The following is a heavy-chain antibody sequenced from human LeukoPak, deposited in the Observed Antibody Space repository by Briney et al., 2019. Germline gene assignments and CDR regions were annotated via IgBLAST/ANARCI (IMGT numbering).Heavy chain of an antibody. CDR3: DGGNCYYGMDV. CDR2: ISSSSSYI. Sequence: GGSLRLSCAASGFTFSSHSMNWVRQAPGKGLEWVSSISSSSSYIYYADSVKGRFTISRDNAKNSLYLQMNSLRAEDTAVYYCDGGNCYYGMDVWGQGTTVTVSS. V-gene: IGHV3-21*01. CDR1: GFTFSSHS. D-gene: IGHD3-3*01. J-gene: IGHJ6*02.